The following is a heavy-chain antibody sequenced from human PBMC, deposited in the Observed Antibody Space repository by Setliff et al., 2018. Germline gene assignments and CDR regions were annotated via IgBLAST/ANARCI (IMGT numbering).Heavy chain of an antibody. CDR2: VYYSGIA. Sequence: SETLSLTCTVPGGSISTYYWSWIRQPPGKGLEWIGYVYYSGIANYSPSLKSRLTISVDTSKNQFSLKLRSVTAADTAVYYCARGGTFRYFDYWGQGTPVTVSS. D-gene: IGHD5-12*01. J-gene: IGHJ4*02. V-gene: IGHV4-59*01. CDR3: ARGGTFRYFDY. CDR1: GGSISTYY.